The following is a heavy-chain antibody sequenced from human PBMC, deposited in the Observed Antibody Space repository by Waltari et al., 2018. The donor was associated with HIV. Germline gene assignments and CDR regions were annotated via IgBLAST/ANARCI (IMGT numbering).Heavy chain of an antibody. CDR2: IIPMFGTA. J-gene: IGHJ6*02. D-gene: IGHD6-13*01. CDR1: GGPYSYYG. V-gene: IGHV1-69*01. Sequence: QVQLVQSGAAVKTPGSSVKVSCKASGGPYSYYGITWVRQAPGQGLEGMGGIIPMFGTAKYAQKFQGRVTITADESTSTAYMEVSSLRHEDTAVYYCARGKDSSSWYHDSHYYGMDVWGQGTTVTVSS. CDR3: ARGKDSSSWYHDSHYYGMDV.